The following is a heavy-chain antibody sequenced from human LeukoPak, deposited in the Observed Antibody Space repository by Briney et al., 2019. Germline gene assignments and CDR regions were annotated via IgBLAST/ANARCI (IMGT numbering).Heavy chain of an antibody. V-gene: IGHV3-23*01. CDR3: AKDSLVGGWLVGYSFDS. D-gene: IGHD6-19*01. J-gene: IGHJ4*02. Sequence: GGSLRPSCAASGFTFSSYAMSWVRQAPGKGLEWVSATSGSGGSTYYADSVKGRFTISRDNSKNTLFLQMNSLRAEDTAVYYCAKDSLVGGWLVGYSFDSWGQGTLVTVSS. CDR1: GFTFSSYA. CDR2: TSGSGGST.